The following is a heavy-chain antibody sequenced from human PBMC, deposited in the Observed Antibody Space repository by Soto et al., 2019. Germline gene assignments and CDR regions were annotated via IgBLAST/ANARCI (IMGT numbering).Heavy chain of an antibody. CDR2: MNSDGSST. Sequence: PGGSLRPSCAASGFTFSDYWMHWVRQAPGKGLVWVSRMNSDGSSTNYADSVKGRFTISRDNAKNTLYLQMNSLRAENTAVYYCARLRAVSGLDVWSQGTTVTVSS. V-gene: IGHV3-74*01. CDR3: ARLRAVSGLDV. D-gene: IGHD6-19*01. CDR1: GFTFSDYW. J-gene: IGHJ6*02.